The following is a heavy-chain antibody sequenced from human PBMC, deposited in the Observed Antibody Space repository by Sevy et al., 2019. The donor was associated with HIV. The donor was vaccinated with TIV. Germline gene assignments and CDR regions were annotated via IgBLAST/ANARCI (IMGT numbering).Heavy chain of an antibody. CDR3: AKESGGDRGRGVVPAAMRYFDY. CDR2: ISGSGGST. V-gene: IGHV3-23*01. CDR1: GFTFSSYA. D-gene: IGHD2-2*01. Sequence: GGSLRLSCAASGFTFSSYAMSWVRQAPGKGLEWVLAISGSGGSTYYADSVKGRFTISRDNSKNTLYLQMNSLRAEDTAVYYCAKESGGDRGRGVVPAAMRYFDYWGQGTLVTVSS. J-gene: IGHJ4*02.